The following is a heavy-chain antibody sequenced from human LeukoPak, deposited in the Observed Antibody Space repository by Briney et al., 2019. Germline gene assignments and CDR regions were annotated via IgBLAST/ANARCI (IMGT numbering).Heavy chain of an antibody. D-gene: IGHD3-9*01. V-gene: IGHV3-33*06. CDR2: LWHDGSNK. CDR1: GFIFSGYG. J-gene: IGHJ4*02. Sequence: GRSLRLSCAASGFIFSGYGMQWVRQAPGKGLEWVAVLWHDGSNKNYADSVKGRFTISRDNSKNTLYLQMNSLRVEDTATYYCVKSVSTGLGVIDFWGQGTLVTVSS. CDR3: VKSVSTGLGVIDF.